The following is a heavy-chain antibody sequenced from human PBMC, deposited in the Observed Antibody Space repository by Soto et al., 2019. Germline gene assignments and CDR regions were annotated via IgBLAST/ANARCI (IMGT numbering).Heavy chain of an antibody. CDR2: TYYRSKWYN. CDR1: GDSGSGKRRA. Sequence: TCAIYGDSGSGKRRAWYWIRQSLSRGFEWLGRTYYRSKWYNDYAESVKSRITINPDTSKNQFSLHLNSVTPEDTAVYYCARDPPDFHSAFDYWGQGTLVTVSS. V-gene: IGHV6-1*01. D-gene: IGHD4-4*01. CDR3: ARDPPDFHSAFDY. J-gene: IGHJ4*02.